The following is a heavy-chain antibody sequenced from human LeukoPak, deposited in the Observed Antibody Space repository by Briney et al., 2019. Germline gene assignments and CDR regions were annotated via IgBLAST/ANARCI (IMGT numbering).Heavy chain of an antibody. Sequence: GGSLRLSCAASGFTFRNYGMNWVRQAPGKGLEWVALIWYDGSRDYYVDFVKGRFTVSRDNSKNTLYLQMKNLRAEDTAVYYCATVRGSVWYMDYWGQGTLVTVSS. CDR1: GFTFRNYG. J-gene: IGHJ4*02. CDR2: IWYDGSRD. V-gene: IGHV3-33*01. CDR3: ATVRGSVWYMDY. D-gene: IGHD6-19*01.